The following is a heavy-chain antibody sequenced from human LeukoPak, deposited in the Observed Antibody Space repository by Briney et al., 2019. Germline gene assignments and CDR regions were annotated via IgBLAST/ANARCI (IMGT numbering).Heavy chain of an antibody. CDR2: INPNSGVT. Sequence: ASVKVSCKASGYTFTGYYMHCVRQAPGQGLEWIGWINPNSGVTNYAQKFQSRGTMTRDTSISTGYMAMSRLRSDDTAVYYCARVHDYWSNALGYWGQGTLVTVSS. CDR3: ARVHDYWSNALGY. CDR1: GYTFTGYY. D-gene: IGHD3-16*01. J-gene: IGHJ4*02. V-gene: IGHV1-2*02.